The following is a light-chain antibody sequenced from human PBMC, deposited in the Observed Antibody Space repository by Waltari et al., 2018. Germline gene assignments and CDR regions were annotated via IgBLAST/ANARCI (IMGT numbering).Light chain of an antibody. CDR2: DAS. Sequence: EIVLTQSPGTLSLSPGERATLSCRASQSVGRYLAWYQQKPGQAPRLHIYDASTRATGIPDRFSGSGSGTDFSLTISRLEPEDFAVYYCQKYVNLPATFGQGTKVEIK. CDR1: QSVGRY. J-gene: IGKJ1*01. V-gene: IGKV3-20*01. CDR3: QKYVNLPAT.